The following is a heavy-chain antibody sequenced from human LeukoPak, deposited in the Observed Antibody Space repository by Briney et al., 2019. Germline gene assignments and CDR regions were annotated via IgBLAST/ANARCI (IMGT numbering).Heavy chain of an antibody. CDR1: GGSISSGDYY. V-gene: IGHV4-39*01. D-gene: IGHD6-19*01. CDR3: ARRGSSGWPGYFDY. J-gene: IGHJ4*02. CDR2: IYYSGST. Sequence: SETLSLTCTVSGGSISSGDYYWSWIRQPPGKGLEWIGSIYYSGSTYYNPSLKSRVTISVDTSKNQFSLKLSSVTAADTAVYYCARRGSSGWPGYFDYWGQGTLVTVSS.